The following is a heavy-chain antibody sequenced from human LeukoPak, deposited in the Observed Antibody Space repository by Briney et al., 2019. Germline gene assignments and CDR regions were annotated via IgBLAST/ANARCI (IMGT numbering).Heavy chain of an antibody. CDR3: ARDPTGHGFYFDY. J-gene: IGHJ4*02. D-gene: IGHD3-9*01. CDR2: IYTSGRT. CDR1: GDSITSGSFY. V-gene: IGHV4-61*02. Sequence: SETLSLTCTVSGDSITSGSFYLRWSRQPAGRGLEWIVRIYTSGRTDYNPSLKSRVTMSVDTSKSDFSLNLSSVTATDTAVYHCARDPTGHGFYFDYWGQGIQVTVSS.